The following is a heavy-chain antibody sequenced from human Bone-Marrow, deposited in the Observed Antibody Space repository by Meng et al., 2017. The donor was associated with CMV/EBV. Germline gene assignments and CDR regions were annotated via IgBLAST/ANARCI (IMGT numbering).Heavy chain of an antibody. J-gene: IGHJ6*02. CDR2: INPNSGGT. Sequence: ASVKVSCKASGYTFTGYYMHWVRQAPGQGLEWMGWINPNSGGTNYAQKFQGRVTMTRDTSISTAYMELSRLRSDDTAVYYCARTYYDFWSGYYHYYYYGMAVWGQGNTVT. CDR1: GYTFTGYY. CDR3: ARTYYDFWSGYYHYYYYGMAV. D-gene: IGHD3-3*01. V-gene: IGHV1-2*02.